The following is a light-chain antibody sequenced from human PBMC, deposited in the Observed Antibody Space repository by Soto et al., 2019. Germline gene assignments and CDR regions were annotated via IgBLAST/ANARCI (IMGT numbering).Light chain of an antibody. CDR3: QQYGSSPFT. Sequence: EIVLTQSPGTLSLSPGERATLFCRASQSVTNSQLAWYQQKPGQAPRLLIFGASSRATGIPDRFSGSGSGTDFTLTIARLEPEDVAVYYCQQYGSSPFTFGPGTKVEIK. CDR2: GAS. CDR1: QSVTNSQ. J-gene: IGKJ3*01. V-gene: IGKV3-20*01.